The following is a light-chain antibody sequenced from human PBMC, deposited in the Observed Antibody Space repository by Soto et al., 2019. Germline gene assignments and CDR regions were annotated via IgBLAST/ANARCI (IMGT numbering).Light chain of an antibody. J-gene: IGKJ3*01. Sequence: DIQMTQSPSSLSASVGDRVTITCQASQDVKECLNWYQQKPGTAPKLLIYDTSNLDSGVPSRFSGRGSGTDFTVTISSLQPEDIATYYCQRCDTFPFTFGPGTKVDIK. CDR1: QDVKEC. CDR3: QRCDTFPFT. V-gene: IGKV1-33*01. CDR2: DTS.